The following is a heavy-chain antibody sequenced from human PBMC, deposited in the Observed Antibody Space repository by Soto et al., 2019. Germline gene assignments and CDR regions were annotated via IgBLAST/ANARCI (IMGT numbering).Heavy chain of an antibody. V-gene: IGHV3-11*06. D-gene: IGHD3-16*01. Sequence: PGGSLRLSCAASGFIFNDYYMSWIRQAPGKGLEWLSNISGSSGSKKYADAGKGRFTISRDNAKKSLYLEMHSLRAEDTAMYYCARYAAEVITFFDQRGQGTLVTVSS. CDR3: ARYAAEVITFFDQ. CDR1: GFIFNDYY. J-gene: IGHJ4*02. CDR2: ISGSSGSK.